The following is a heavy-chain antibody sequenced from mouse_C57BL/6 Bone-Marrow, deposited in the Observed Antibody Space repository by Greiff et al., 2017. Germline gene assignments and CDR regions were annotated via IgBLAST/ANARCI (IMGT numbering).Heavy chain of an antibody. CDR1: GYTFTSYW. CDR3: ARELRLTFFAY. J-gene: IGHJ3*01. CDR2: IHPNSGST. V-gene: IGHV1-64*01. D-gene: IGHD3-2*02. Sequence: QVQLQQPGAELVKPGASVKLSCKASGYTFTSYWMHWVKQRPGQGLEGIGMIHPNSGSTNYNEKFKSKATLTVDKSSSTAYMQRSSLTSEDSAVYYCARELRLTFFAYWGQGTLVTVSA.